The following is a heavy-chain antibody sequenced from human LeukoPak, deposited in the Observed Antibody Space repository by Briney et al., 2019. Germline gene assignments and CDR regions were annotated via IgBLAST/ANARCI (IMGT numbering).Heavy chain of an antibody. V-gene: IGHV3-23*01. CDR1: GFTFSSYV. Sequence: PGGSLRLSCAASGFTFSSYVMSWVRQAPGKGLEWVSAISGSGGSTYYTDSVKGRFTISRDNSKNTLYLQMNGLRAEDTAVYYCAKRGTAMVQIDYWGQGTLVTVSS. D-gene: IGHD5-18*01. CDR2: ISGSGGST. CDR3: AKRGTAMVQIDY. J-gene: IGHJ4*02.